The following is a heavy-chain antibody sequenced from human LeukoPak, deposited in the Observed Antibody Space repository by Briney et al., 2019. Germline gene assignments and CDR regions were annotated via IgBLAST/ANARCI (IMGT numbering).Heavy chain of an antibody. D-gene: IGHD2-15*01. CDR2: ISSSSSTI. J-gene: IGHJ3*02. CDR3: ARDFVDRCAFDI. V-gene: IGHV3-48*01. CDR1: GFSFSSYT. Sequence: PGGSLRLSCAASGFSFSSYTMDWVRQAPGKGLEWVSYISSSSSTIYYADSLKGRFTITRDNAKNSLYLQMNSLRAEDTAVYYCARDFVDRCAFDIWGQGTMVTVSS.